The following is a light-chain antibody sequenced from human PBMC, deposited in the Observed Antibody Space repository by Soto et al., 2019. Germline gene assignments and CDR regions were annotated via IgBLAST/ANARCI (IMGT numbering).Light chain of an antibody. CDR1: QSVSSY. J-gene: IGKJ4*01. CDR2: DAS. V-gene: IGKV3-11*01. Sequence: LTQSPATLSLSPGERATLSCRASQSVSSYLAWYQQKPGQAPRLLIYDASNRATGISARFSGSGSGTDFTLTISSLEPEDVAVYYCQQRSDWPPLTFGGGTKVEIK. CDR3: QQRSDWPPLT.